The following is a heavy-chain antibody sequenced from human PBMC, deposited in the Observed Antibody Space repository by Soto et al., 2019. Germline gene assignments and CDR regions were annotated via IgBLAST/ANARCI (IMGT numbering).Heavy chain of an antibody. CDR2: IYYSGST. CDR1: GGSISSYY. CDR3: ARTGYSGYDFRY. Sequence: SETLSLTCTVSGGSISSYYWNWIRQPPGKGLEWIGYIYYSGSTNYNPSLKSRVTISVDTSKNHSSLKLSSVTAADTAVYYCARTGYSGYDFRYWGQGTLVTVSS. V-gene: IGHV4-59*01. D-gene: IGHD5-12*01. J-gene: IGHJ4*02.